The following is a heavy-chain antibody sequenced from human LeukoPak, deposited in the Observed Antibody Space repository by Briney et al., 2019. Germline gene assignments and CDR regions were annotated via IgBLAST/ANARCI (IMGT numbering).Heavy chain of an antibody. V-gene: IGHV7-4-1*02. J-gene: IGHJ4*02. CDR3: ARGQNVLLWFGELSVFDY. CDR1: GYTFTSYA. Sequence: ASVKVSCKASGYTFTSYAMNWVRQAPGQGLEWMGWINTNTGNPTYAQGFTGRFVFSLDTSVSTAYLQISSLKAEDTAVYYCARGQNVLLWFGELSVFDYWGQGTLVTVSS. CDR2: INTNTGNP. D-gene: IGHD3-10*01.